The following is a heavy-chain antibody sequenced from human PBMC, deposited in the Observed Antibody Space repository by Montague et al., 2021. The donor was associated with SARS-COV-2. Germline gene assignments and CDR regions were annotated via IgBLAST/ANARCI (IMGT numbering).Heavy chain of an antibody. D-gene: IGHD2-2*01. V-gene: IGHV3-43*02. CDR3: ARDPPRSDGYACEY. CDR2: INGDGDIT. Sequence: SLRLSCAASGFTFGVFAMHWVRQSPGRGLDWVSLINGDGDITYYGDSVEGRFTTTRDNNKNSLFLQMNNLRPDDSAFYYCARDPPRSDGYACEYWGQGALVTVSS. J-gene: IGHJ4*02. CDR1: GFTFGVFA.